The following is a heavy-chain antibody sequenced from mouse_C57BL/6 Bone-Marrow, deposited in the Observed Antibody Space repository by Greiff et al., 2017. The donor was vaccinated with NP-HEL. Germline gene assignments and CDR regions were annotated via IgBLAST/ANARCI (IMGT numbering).Heavy chain of an antibody. CDR1: GFNIKNTY. CDR3: ASQTAQATDYFDY. CDR2: IDPANGNT. J-gene: IGHJ2*01. V-gene: IGHV14-3*01. D-gene: IGHD3-2*02. Sequence: VHVKQSVAELVRPGASVKLSCTASGFNIKNTYMHWVKQRPEQGLEWIGRIDPANGNTKYAPKFQGKATITADTSSNTAYLQLSSLTSEDTAIYYCASQTAQATDYFDYWGQGTTLTVSS.